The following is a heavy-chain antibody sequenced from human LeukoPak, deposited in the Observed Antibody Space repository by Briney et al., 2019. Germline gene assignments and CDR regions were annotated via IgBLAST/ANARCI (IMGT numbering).Heavy chain of an antibody. D-gene: IGHD3-22*01. V-gene: IGHV3-30-3*01. CDR3: ARDPDYYDSTTSRWSYFDY. J-gene: IGHJ4*02. CDR1: GFIFSSYG. CDR2: ISHDGSNK. Sequence: GGSLRLSCAASGFIFSSYGIHWVRQAPGKGLEWVAVISHDGSNKYYADAVKGRFTTSRDNSKNTLYLQMNSLRAEDTAVYYCARDPDYYDSTTSRWSYFDYWGQGSLVTVSS.